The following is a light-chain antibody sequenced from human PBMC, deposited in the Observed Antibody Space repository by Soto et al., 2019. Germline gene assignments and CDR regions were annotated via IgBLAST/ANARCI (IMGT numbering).Light chain of an antibody. J-gene: IGKJ1*01. CDR2: AAS. V-gene: IGKV1-12*01. CDR1: QDINNR. CDR3: LQVKNFPRT. Sequence: DIPMTQAPSSVSASVGDRVTITCRASQDINNRVAWFQQRPGRAPKYLIQAASILQSGFPSRFSATGSGTDFTLTSDSLQPEDFATYYCLQVKNFPRTFGQGTKLEIK.